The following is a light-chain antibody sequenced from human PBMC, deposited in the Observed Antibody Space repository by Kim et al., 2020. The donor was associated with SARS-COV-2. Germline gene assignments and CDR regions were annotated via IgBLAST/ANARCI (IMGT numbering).Light chain of an antibody. J-gene: IGKJ1*01. V-gene: IGKV3-15*01. CDR3: QQYSSCTRT. CDR2: GTS. Sequence: STGGRTTACGSARRSVSSNIAWYQQKPGQAPRLLIYGTSSRATGIPARFSGSGSGTEFTLTISRLESEDFAVYYCQQYSSCTRTFGQGTKVEIK. CDR1: RSVSSN.